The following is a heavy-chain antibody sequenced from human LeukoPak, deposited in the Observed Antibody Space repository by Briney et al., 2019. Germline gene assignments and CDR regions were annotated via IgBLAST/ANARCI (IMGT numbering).Heavy chain of an antibody. D-gene: IGHD4-17*01. J-gene: IGHJ6*03. V-gene: IGHV6-1*01. CDR2: TYYRSKWYN. Sequence: SQTLSLTCAISGDSVSSNSAAWHWLRQSPSRGLEWLGRTYYRSKWYNDYAVSVKSRITINPDTSKNQSSLQLNSVTPEDTAVYYCARVTLGDYGDYYYYMDVWGKGTTVTVSS. CDR3: ARVTLGDYGDYYYYMDV. CDR1: GDSVSSNSAA.